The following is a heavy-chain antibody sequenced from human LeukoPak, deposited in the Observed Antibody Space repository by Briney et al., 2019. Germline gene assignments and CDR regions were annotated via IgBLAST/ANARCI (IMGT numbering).Heavy chain of an antibody. CDR3: ARGSDTAAGLY. CDR1: GGSFSGYY. V-gene: IGHV4-34*01. CDR2: INHSGST. J-gene: IGHJ4*02. Sequence: SETLSLTCAVYGGSFSGYYWSWIRQPPGKGLEWIGEINHSGSTNYNPSLKSRVSISVDSSKNQFSLKVSSVTAADTAVYYWARGSDTAAGLYWGQGTLVTVSS. D-gene: IGHD6-13*01.